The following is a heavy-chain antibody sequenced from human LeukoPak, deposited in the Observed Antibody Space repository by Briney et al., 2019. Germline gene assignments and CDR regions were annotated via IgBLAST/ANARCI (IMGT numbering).Heavy chain of an antibody. CDR2: IDPSGGSA. Sequence: ASVKVSCKASGYTFTRYYIHWVRQAPGQGLVWMGIIDPSGGSAGCAQNLQGRVTMTRDTSTSTVYTELSSLRSEDTAVYYCAKETPNAYYLDYWGQGTLVTVSS. J-gene: IGHJ4*02. CDR3: AKETPNAYYLDY. V-gene: IGHV1-46*04. CDR1: GYTFTRYY.